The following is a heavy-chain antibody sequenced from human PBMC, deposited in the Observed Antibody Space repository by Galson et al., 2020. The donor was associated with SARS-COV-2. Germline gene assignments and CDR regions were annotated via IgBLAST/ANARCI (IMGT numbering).Heavy chain of an antibody. V-gene: IGHV4-39*01. J-gene: IGHJ4*02. CDR2: IYYSGST. D-gene: IGHD2-8*02. CDR1: GGSISSSSYY. Sequence: SETLSLTCTVSGGSISSSSYYWGWIRQPPGKGLEWIGRIYYSGSTYYNPSLKSRVTISVDTSKNQFSLKLSSVTAADTAVYYCARLLTAWYYFDYWGQGTLVTVSS. CDR3: ARLLTAWYYFDY.